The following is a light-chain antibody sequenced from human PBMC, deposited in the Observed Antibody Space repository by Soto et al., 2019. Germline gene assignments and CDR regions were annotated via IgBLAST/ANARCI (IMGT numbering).Light chain of an antibody. Sequence: DIQMTQSPSTLSASVGDRVTITCRASQSISSWLAWYQQRPGKAPKLLIYKASKLQSGVPARFSGSGSGTEFTLTISSLQPDDFATYYCQQYGSSPLTFGGGTKVQIK. CDR2: KAS. V-gene: IGKV1-5*03. CDR1: QSISSW. J-gene: IGKJ4*01. CDR3: QQYGSSPLT.